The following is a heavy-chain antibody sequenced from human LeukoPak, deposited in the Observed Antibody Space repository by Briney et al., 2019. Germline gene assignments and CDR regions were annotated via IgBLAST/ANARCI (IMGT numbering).Heavy chain of an antibody. V-gene: IGHV3-30*18. J-gene: IGHJ4*02. Sequence: PGGSLRLSCAPSGFTFSRYGMHWVRQAPGKGLEWGAVISYEGSNKYYADSVKGRFTISRDNSKNTLYLQMNSLRAEDTAVYYCAKDGDSSGWYYFDYWGQGTLVTVSS. D-gene: IGHD6-19*01. CDR2: ISYEGSNK. CDR1: GFTFSRYG. CDR3: AKDGDSSGWYYFDY.